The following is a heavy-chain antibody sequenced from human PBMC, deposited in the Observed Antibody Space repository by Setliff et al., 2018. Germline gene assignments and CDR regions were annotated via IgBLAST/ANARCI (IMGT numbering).Heavy chain of an antibody. CDR1: GGSISGSHYS. V-gene: IGHV4-39*02. Sequence: TLSLTCSVSGGSISGSHYSWVWMRQPPGKRLEWIGSTYYNGTAYYNPSLQSRVAISVDTSKNYFSLDVNSVTAADTDVYYCARLSWNGLRYYGLDVWGQGTTVTVSS. CDR3: ARLSWNGLRYYGLDV. D-gene: IGHD3-3*01. J-gene: IGHJ6*02. CDR2: TYYNGTA.